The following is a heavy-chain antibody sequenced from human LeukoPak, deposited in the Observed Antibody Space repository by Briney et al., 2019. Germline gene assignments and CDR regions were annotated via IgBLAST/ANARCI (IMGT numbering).Heavy chain of an antibody. D-gene: IGHD3-9*01. CDR3: ARDVEYLDY. CDR1: GGSISSYY. J-gene: IGHJ4*02. CDR2: IYYSGST. V-gene: IGHV4-59*01. Sequence: NTSETLSLTCTVSGGSISSYYWSWIRQPPGKGLEWIGYIYYSGSTNYNPSLKSRVTISVDTSKNRFSLKLSSVTAADMAVYYCARDVEYLDYWGQGTLVTVSS.